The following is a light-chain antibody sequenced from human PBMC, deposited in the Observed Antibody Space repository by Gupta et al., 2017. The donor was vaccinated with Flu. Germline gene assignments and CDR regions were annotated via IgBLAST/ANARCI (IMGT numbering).Light chain of an antibody. J-gene: IGKJ2*01. CDR1: QGIRSA. CDR2: TAS. Sequence: IQMTHTPSPLSASIGDRVTITCRASQGIRSALGWYQQKPGKAPKLLIYTASTLQTGVPSRFSGSGSGTDFTLTITSLQPEDFATYYCLQDYNYPYTFGQGTKLQIK. V-gene: IGKV1-6*01. CDR3: LQDYNYPYT.